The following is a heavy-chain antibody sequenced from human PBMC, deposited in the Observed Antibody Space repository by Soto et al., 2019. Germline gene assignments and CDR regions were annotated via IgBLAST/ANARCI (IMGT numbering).Heavy chain of an antibody. CDR1: GGTFSSYA. CDR3: AGGYSEDAFDI. J-gene: IGHJ3*02. CDR2: IIPIFGTA. Sequence: SVKVSCKASGGTFSSYAISWVRQAPGQGLEWMGGIIPIFGTANYAQKFQGRVTITADESTSTAYMELSSLRSEDTAVHYCAGGYSEDAFDIWGQGTMVTVSS. V-gene: IGHV1-69*13. D-gene: IGHD5-12*01.